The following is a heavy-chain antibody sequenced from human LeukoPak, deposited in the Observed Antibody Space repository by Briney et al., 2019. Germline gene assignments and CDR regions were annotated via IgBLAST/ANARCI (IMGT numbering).Heavy chain of an antibody. J-gene: IGHJ3*01. CDR1: GGSFSNYF. CDR3: ARGLEYDFWSGYYSDGFDV. D-gene: IGHD3/OR15-3a*01. V-gene: IGHV4-34*01. CDR2: VNHGGGT. Sequence: SETLSLTCAVYGGSFSNYFCSWLRLPPRKGMEWIGEVNHGGGTNYNPPLKSQDTISVDTSKNQFSLKLSSVTAADTAVYYCARGLEYDFWSGYYSDGFDVWDQGRMVTVSS.